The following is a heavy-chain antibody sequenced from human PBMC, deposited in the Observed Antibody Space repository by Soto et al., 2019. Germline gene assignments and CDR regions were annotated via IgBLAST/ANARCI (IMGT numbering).Heavy chain of an antibody. D-gene: IGHD4-17*01. CDR2: ISSSSSYI. CDR3: ARDPSYGDYEYYYYYYYMDV. Sequence: GGSLRLSCAASGFTFSSYSMNWVRQAPGKGLEWVSSISSSSSYIYYADSVKGRFTISRDNAKNSLYLQMNSLRAEDTAVYYCARDPSYGDYEYYYYYYYMDVWGKGTTVTVSS. V-gene: IGHV3-21*01. CDR1: GFTFSSYS. J-gene: IGHJ6*03.